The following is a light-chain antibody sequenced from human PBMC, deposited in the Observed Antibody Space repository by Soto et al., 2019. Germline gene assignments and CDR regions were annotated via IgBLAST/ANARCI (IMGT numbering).Light chain of an antibody. V-gene: IGKV1-27*01. CDR3: QKYNSAPWT. J-gene: IGKJ1*01. CDR2: AAS. Sequence: DIQMTQSPSSLSASVGDRVTITCRASQGTSNYLAWYQQKPGKVPKLLIYAASTLQSGVPSRFSGSRSGTDFPITISSLQSEDGATYYCQKYNSAPWTFGQGTKVEIK. CDR1: QGTSNY.